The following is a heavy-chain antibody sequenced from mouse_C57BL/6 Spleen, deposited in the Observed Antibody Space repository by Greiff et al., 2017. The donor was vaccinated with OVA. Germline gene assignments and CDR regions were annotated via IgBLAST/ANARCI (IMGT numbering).Heavy chain of an antibody. V-gene: IGHV2-2*01. CDR3: ARIWFTYAMDY. Sequence: VQVVESGPGLVQPSQSLSITCPVSGFPLTSYGVHWVRQSPGKGLEWLGVIWSGGSTDYNAAFISRLSISKDNSKSQVFFKMNSLQADDTAIYYCARIWFTYAMDYWGQGTSVTVSS. D-gene: IGHD2-2*01. CDR2: IWSGGST. CDR1: GFPLTSYG. J-gene: IGHJ4*01.